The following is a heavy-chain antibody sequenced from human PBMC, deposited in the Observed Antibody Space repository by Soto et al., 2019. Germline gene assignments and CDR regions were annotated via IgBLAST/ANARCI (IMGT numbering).Heavy chain of an antibody. Sequence: VQLEQSGPEVKKPGSSVKVSCKASGGTFSTSALSWVRQAPGQGLEWMGGIMPVFPTPDYAQKFQGRVTTPADESTSTAYVALGGLTSADPAVYYCARHKDRLQLGGNYYYILDVWGQGTAVTVSS. D-gene: IGHD5-12*01. CDR1: GGTFSTSA. CDR3: ARHKDRLQLGGNYYYILDV. CDR2: IMPVFPTP. V-gene: IGHV1-69*12. J-gene: IGHJ6*02.